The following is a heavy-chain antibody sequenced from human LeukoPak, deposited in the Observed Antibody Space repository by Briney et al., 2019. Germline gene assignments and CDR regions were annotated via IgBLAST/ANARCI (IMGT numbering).Heavy chain of an antibody. CDR3: AKGDYYDSSGPGLVAFDI. V-gene: IGHV1-69*05. CDR1: VGTFSSYA. Sequence: ASVKVSCKASVGTFSSYAISWVRQAPGQGLEWMGGIIPIFGTANYAQKFQGIVTITTDESTSTAYMELSSLRSEDTAVYYCAKGDYYDSSGPGLVAFDIWGQGTMVTVFS. CDR2: IIPIFGTA. D-gene: IGHD3-22*01. J-gene: IGHJ3*02.